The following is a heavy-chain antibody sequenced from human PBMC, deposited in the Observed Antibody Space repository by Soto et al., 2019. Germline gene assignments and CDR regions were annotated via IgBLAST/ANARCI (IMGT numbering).Heavy chain of an antibody. J-gene: IGHJ5*02. Sequence: ASVKVSCKASGYTFTSYGISWVRQAPGQGLEWMGWISAYNGNTNYAQKLQGRVTMTTDTSTSTAYMELRGLRSDDTAVYYCARDIVVVVAATRLGWFDPWGQGTLVTVSS. D-gene: IGHD2-15*01. CDR1: GYTFTSYG. V-gene: IGHV1-18*01. CDR2: ISAYNGNT. CDR3: ARDIVVVVAATRLGWFDP.